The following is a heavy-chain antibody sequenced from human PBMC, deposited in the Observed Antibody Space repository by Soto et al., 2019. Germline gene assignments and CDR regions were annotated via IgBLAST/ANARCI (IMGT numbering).Heavy chain of an antibody. CDR1: GVSVSSGDYY. J-gene: IGHJ5*02. CDR3: ARNWDYDILTRSSHWFDP. D-gene: IGHD3-9*01. CDR2: IYYSGST. Sequence: QVPLQESGPGLVKPSQTLSLTCTVSGVSVSSGDYYWSWIRQSPGKGLEWIGYIYYSGSTFYNPSRGSRVTISIDTSKNQFSLKLSSVTAADTAVYYCARNWDYDILTRSSHWFDPWGQGTLVPVSS. V-gene: IGHV4-30-4*01.